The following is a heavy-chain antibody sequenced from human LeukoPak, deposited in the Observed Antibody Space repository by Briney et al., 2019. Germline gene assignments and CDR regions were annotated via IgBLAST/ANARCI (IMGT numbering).Heavy chain of an antibody. CDR2: IIPIFGTA. CDR1: GGTFSSYA. Sequence: ASVKVSCKASGGTFSSYAISWVRQAPGQGLEWMGGIIPIFGTANYAQKLQGRVTMTTDTSTSTAYMELRSLRSDDTAVYYCARALFYYYYMDVWGKGTTVTISS. J-gene: IGHJ6*03. CDR3: ARALFYYYYMDV. V-gene: IGHV1-69*05.